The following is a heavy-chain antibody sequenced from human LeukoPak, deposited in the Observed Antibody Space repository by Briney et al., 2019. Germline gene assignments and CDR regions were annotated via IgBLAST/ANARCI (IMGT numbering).Heavy chain of an antibody. D-gene: IGHD4-23*01. V-gene: IGHV3-21*01. J-gene: IGHJ4*02. CDR1: GFTFNNYN. CDR2: ITSSGTYI. Sequence: GGSLKLSCATSGFTFNNYNMNWVRQAPGRALEWVSSITSSGTYIFYADSVKGRFTISRDNAKNSLYLQMNSLRAEDTAVYYCARDYHGGNDYWGQGTLVTVSS. CDR3: ARDYHGGNDY.